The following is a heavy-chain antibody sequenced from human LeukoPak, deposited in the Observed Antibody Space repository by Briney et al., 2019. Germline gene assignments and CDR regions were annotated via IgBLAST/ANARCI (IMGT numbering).Heavy chain of an antibody. CDR1: GFTFSSYG. D-gene: IGHD2-2*01. V-gene: IGHV3-30*02. J-gene: IGHJ4*02. CDR2: IRYDGSNK. Sequence: PRGSLRLSCAASGFTFSSYGMHWVRQAPGKGLEWVAFIRYDGSNKYYADSVKGRFTISRDNSKNTLFLQMNSLRAEDRAVYYCAKDSLRTVPKASFDYWGQGILVTVSS. CDR3: AKDSLRTVPKASFDY.